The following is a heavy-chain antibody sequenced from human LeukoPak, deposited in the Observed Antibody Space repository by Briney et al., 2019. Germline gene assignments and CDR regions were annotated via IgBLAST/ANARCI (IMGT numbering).Heavy chain of an antibody. V-gene: IGHV4-38-2*02. CDR1: GYSISSGYY. J-gene: IGHJ3*02. Sequence: SSETLSLTCTVSGYSISSGYYWGWIRQPPGKGLEWIGSIYHSGVTYYNPSLKSRVTISLDTSKNQFSLKLSSVTAADTAVYYCARVFLSSWYAGAFDIWGQGTMVTVSS. CDR2: IYHSGVT. CDR3: ARVFLSSWYAGAFDI. D-gene: IGHD6-13*01.